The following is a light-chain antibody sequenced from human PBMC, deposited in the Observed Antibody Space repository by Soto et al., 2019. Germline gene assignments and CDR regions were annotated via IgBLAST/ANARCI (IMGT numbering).Light chain of an antibody. V-gene: IGLV1-44*01. CDR1: TSNVGSNI. Sequence: QSVLTQPPSATGTPGQRVIISCSGSTSNVGSNIVNWYQQLPGTAPKLLIYRTSQRPSGVPDRFSGSKSGTSASLAISGLQSEDDADYYCAAWDDSMIAWVFGGGTKLTVL. CDR3: AAWDDSMIAWV. CDR2: RTS. J-gene: IGLJ3*02.